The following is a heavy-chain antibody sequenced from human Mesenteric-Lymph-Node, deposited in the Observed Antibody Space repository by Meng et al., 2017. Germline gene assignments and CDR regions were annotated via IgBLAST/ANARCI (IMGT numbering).Heavy chain of an antibody. Sequence: SETLSLTCTVSGGSISSSSYYWGWIRQPPGKGLEWIGNIYYSGSTYYNPSLKSRVTISVDTSKNQFSPKLSSVTAADTAVYYCARSYGSGWYVAYPTYWGQGTLVTVSS. J-gene: IGHJ4*02. CDR3: ARSYGSGWYVAYPTY. CDR2: IYYSGST. CDR1: GGSISSSSYY. V-gene: IGHV4-39*07. D-gene: IGHD6-19*01.